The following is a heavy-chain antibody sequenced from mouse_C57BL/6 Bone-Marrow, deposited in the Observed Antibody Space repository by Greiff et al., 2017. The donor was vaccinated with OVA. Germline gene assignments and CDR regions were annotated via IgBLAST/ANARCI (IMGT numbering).Heavy chain of an antibody. CDR3: ARPSGDYGGDAMDD. V-gene: IGHV5-16*01. D-gene: IGHD2-4*01. J-gene: IGHJ4*01. CDR2: INYDGSST. Sequence: EVQLVESEGGLVQPGSSMKLSCTASGFTFSDYYMAWVRQVPEQGLEWVANINYDGSSTYYLDSLKSRFIISRDNAKNILYLQMSSLKSEDTATYCGARPSGDYGGDAMDDWGQGTSVTVSS. CDR1: GFTFSDYY.